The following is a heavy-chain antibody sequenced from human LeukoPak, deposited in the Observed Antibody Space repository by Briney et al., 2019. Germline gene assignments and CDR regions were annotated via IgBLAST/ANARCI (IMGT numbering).Heavy chain of an antibody. Sequence: GGSLRLSCAASGFTFSSYGMHWVRQAPGKGLEWVAVISYDGSNKYYADSVKGRFTISRDNSKNTLYLQMNSLRAEDTAVYYCAKGASDIVATYYYYGMDVWGKGTTVTVAS. CDR2: ISYDGSNK. CDR1: GFTFSSYG. CDR3: AKGASDIVATYYYYGMDV. D-gene: IGHD5-12*01. V-gene: IGHV3-30*18. J-gene: IGHJ6*04.